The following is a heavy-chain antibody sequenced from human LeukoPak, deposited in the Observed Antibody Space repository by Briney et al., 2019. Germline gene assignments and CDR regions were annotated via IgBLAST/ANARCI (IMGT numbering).Heavy chain of an antibody. Sequence: PGGSLRLSCAASGFTFSTYAMHWVRQAPGKGLEWVAVISYDGSNKYYADSVKGRFTISRDNSKNTLYLQMNSLRAEDTAVYYCAARDYGGNSGIWGQGTMVTVSS. D-gene: IGHD4-23*01. CDR1: GFTFSTYA. J-gene: IGHJ3*02. V-gene: IGHV3-30*03. CDR2: ISYDGSNK. CDR3: AARDYGGNSGI.